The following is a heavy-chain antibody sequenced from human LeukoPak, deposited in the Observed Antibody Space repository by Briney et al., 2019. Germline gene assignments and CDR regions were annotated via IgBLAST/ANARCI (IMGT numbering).Heavy chain of an antibody. Sequence: ASVKVSCKASGYTFTSYGISWVRQAPGQGLEWMGWISAYNGNTNYAQKLQGRVTMTTDTSTSTAYMELRSLRSDDTAVDYCARVDEPYCSSTSCYYVYWGQGTLVTVS. CDR1: GYTFTSYG. V-gene: IGHV1-18*01. J-gene: IGHJ4*02. CDR2: ISAYNGNT. D-gene: IGHD2-2*01. CDR3: ARVDEPYCSSTSCYYVY.